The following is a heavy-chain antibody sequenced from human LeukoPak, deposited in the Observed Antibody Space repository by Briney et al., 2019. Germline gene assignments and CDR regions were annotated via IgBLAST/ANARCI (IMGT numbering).Heavy chain of an antibody. Sequence: SETLSLTCTVSGGSISSYYWSWIRQPPGKGLEWIGYIYHSGSTYYNPSLKSRVTISVDRSKNQFSLKLSSVTAADTAVYYCARSAAGDAFDIWGQGTMVTVSS. J-gene: IGHJ3*02. CDR1: GGSISSYY. V-gene: IGHV4-59*12. D-gene: IGHD6-13*01. CDR3: ARSAAGDAFDI. CDR2: IYHSGST.